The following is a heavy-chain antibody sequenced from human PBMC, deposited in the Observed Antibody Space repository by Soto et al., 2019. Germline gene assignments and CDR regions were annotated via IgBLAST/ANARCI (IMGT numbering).Heavy chain of an antibody. D-gene: IGHD3-10*01. J-gene: IGHJ5*02. CDR1: GFTFSNYW. Sequence: GGSLRLSCAASGFTFSNYWMTWARQAPGKGLEWVANIKQDGSTKYYVDSVKGRFTISRDNAKNSLYLQMNSLRAEDTAVYYCARFGSSLYNWFDPWGQGTLVTVSS. CDR3: ARFGSSLYNWFDP. CDR2: IKQDGSTK. V-gene: IGHV3-7*01.